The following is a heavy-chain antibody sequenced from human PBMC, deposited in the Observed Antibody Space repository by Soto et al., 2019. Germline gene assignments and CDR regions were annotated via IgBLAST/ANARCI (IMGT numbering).Heavy chain of an antibody. CDR2: IDSSGGT. V-gene: IGHV4-59*08. CDR1: DDSSSSYK. J-gene: IGHJ6*02. Sequence: SETLSLTCTVSDDSSSSYKWSWIRQPPGRRLEWIGYIDSSGGTSYNPSLRSRVTISVDASKNHFSLNLYSVTAADTAVYYCARHSLKGSSASASGRFKISSGLDVWGRGTTVTVSS. D-gene: IGHD3-10*01. CDR3: ARHSLKGSSASASGRFKISSGLDV.